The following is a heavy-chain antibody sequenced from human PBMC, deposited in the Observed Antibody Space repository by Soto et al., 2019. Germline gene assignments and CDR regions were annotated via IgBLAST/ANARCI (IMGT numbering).Heavy chain of an antibody. CDR3: ARWGVEMATILHWYFDL. CDR2: IIPIFGTA. D-gene: IGHD5-12*01. J-gene: IGHJ2*01. Sequence: QVQLVQSGAEVKKPGSSVKVSCKASGGTFSSYAISWVRQAPGQGLEWMGGIIPIFGTANYAQKFQGRVTITADESTSTAYMELSSLRSEDTAVYYCARWGVEMATILHWYFDLWGRGTLVTVSS. V-gene: IGHV1-69*12. CDR1: GGTFSSYA.